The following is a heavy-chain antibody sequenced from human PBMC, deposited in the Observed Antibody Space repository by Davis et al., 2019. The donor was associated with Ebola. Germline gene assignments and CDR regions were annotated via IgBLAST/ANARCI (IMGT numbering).Heavy chain of an antibody. J-gene: IGHJ4*02. V-gene: IGHV3-23*01. CDR3: ATAGGADLDDY. Sequence: GESLKISCAASGFTFRSFAMNWVRQAPGKGLEWVSSISGSGDDTYYADSVKGRFTVSRDNSKNTLYLQMNSLRVEDTAVYYCATAGGADLDDYWGQGTLVTVSS. CDR2: ISGSGDDT. D-gene: IGHD3-3*01. CDR1: GFTFRSFA.